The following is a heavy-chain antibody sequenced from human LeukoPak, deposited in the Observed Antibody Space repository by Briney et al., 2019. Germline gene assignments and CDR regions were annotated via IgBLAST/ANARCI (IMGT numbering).Heavy chain of an antibody. V-gene: IGHV4-39*01. CDR1: GGSISSSSYY. CDR3: AGGKQLVGVWFDP. Sequence: SETLSLTCTVSGGSISSSSYYWGWIRQPPGKGLEWIGSIYYSGGTYYNPSLKSRVTISVDTSKNQFSLKLSSVTAADTAVYYCAGGKQLVGVWFDPWGQGTLVTVSS. CDR2: IYYSGGT. D-gene: IGHD6-6*01. J-gene: IGHJ5*02.